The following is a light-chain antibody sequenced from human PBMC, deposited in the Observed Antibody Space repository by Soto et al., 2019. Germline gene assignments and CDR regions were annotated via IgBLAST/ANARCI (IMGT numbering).Light chain of an antibody. Sequence: QSALTQPASVSGSLGQSITISCTGTSSDVGSYNLVSWYQQHPGKAPKLMIYEGSKRPSGVSNRFSGSKSGNTASLTISGLQAEDEADYYCCSYAGSSSVVFGGGTNLTVL. CDR2: EGS. J-gene: IGLJ2*01. CDR3: CSYAGSSSVV. V-gene: IGLV2-23*01. CDR1: SSDVGSYNL.